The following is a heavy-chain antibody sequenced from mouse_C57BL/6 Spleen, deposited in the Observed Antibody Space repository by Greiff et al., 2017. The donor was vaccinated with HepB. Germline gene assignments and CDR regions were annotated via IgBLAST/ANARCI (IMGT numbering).Heavy chain of an antibody. Sequence: QVQLKESGAELVRPGASVTLSCKASGYTFTDYEMHWVKQTPVHGLEWIGAIDPETGGTAYNQKFKGKAILTADKSSSTAYMELRSLTSEDSAVYYCTRRANYSNSAWFAYWGQGTLVTVSA. CDR2: IDPETGGT. J-gene: IGHJ3*01. V-gene: IGHV1-15*01. CDR3: TRRANYSNSAWFAY. D-gene: IGHD2-5*01. CDR1: GYTFTDYE.